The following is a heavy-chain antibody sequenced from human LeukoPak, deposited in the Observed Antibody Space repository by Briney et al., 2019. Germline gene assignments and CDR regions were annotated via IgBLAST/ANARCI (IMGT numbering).Heavy chain of an antibody. Sequence: GGSLRLSCAASGFTFSSYAMSWVRQAPGKGLEWVSAISSSGSTIYYADSVKGRFTISRDNAKNSLYLRMNSLRAEDTAVYYCAELGITMIGGVWGKGTTVTISS. V-gene: IGHV3-48*03. D-gene: IGHD3-10*02. CDR2: ISSSGSTI. CDR3: AELGITMIGGV. CDR1: GFTFSSYA. J-gene: IGHJ6*04.